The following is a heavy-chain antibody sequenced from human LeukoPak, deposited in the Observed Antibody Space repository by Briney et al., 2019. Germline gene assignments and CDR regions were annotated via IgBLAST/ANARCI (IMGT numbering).Heavy chain of an antibody. Sequence: SETLSLTCTVSGGSIRGYYWSWIRQPPGKGLEWIGYIYYSGSTNYNPSLKSRVTISVDTSKNQFSLKLSSVTAADTAVYYCARTRYDYVWGSYRYTGRFDYWGQGTLVTVSS. J-gene: IGHJ4*02. D-gene: IGHD3-16*02. CDR2: IYYSGST. CDR1: GGSIRGYY. V-gene: IGHV4-59*01. CDR3: ARTRYDYVWGSYRYTGRFDY.